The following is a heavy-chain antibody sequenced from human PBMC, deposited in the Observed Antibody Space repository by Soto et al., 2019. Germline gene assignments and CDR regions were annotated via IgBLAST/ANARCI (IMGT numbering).Heavy chain of an antibody. CDR3: ARDPDIVVVPAAMGRNWLDP. CDR1: GYTFTSYG. CDR2: ISAYNGNT. Sequence: GASGKVSCKASGYTFTSYGISWVRQAPGQGLEWMGWISAYNGNTNYAQKLQGRVTMTTDTSTSTAYMELRSLRSDDTAVYYCARDPDIVVVPAAMGRNWLDPWGQGTLVTVSS. J-gene: IGHJ5*02. V-gene: IGHV1-18*01. D-gene: IGHD2-2*01.